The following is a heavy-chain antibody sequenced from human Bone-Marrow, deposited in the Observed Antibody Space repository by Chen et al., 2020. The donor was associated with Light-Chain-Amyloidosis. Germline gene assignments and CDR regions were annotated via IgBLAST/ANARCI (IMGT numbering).Heavy chain of an antibody. D-gene: IGHD7-27*01. CDR1: GASMTNGSHY. V-gene: IGHV4-61*02. Sequence: GSGPGLVKPSQTLSLTCSVSGASMTNGSHYWNWIRLPAGKGLEWIGRIYTSGNTNYSPSLKSRVTISVDTSKNQFSLKLSSVTAADTAVYYCARDLNWGWTFGAFDIWGQGTMVTVSS. CDR2: IYTSGNT. J-gene: IGHJ3*02. CDR3: ARDLNWGWTFGAFDI.